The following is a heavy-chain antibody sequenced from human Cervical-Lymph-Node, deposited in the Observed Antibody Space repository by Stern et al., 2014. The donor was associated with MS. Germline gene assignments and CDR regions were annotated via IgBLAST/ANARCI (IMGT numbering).Heavy chain of an antibody. CDR3: AREGEKASTTAFDS. J-gene: IGHJ4*02. CDR2: IAHDGNEK. CDR1: GFTFRNYA. D-gene: IGHD3-16*01. V-gene: IGHV3-30*01. Sequence: VQLVESGGGAVQPGKSLSLSCAASGFTFRNYAMHWVRQAPGKGLEWVAVIAHDGNEKYYADSLRGRFTISRDNSRNTLYLQMNSLGADDTAVYYCAREGEKASTTAFDSWGQGTLVTVS.